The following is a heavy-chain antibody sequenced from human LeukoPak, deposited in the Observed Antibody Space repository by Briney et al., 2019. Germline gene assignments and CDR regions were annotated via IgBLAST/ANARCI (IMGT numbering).Heavy chain of an antibody. D-gene: IGHD2-15*01. V-gene: IGHV3-21*01. CDR1: GFTFSSYS. CDR2: ISKSSSYI. CDR3: ASSYCSGGSCYAFDY. J-gene: IGHJ4*02. Sequence: GGSLRLSCAPSGFTFSSYSMNWVRQAPGKGLEWVSCISKSSSYIDYAGSVKGRFTISRDNAKNSLYLQMNSLRAEDTAVYYCASSYCSGGSCYAFDYWGQGTLVTVSS.